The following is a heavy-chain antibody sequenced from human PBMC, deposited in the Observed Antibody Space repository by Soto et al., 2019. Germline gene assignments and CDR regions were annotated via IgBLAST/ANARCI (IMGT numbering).Heavy chain of an antibody. D-gene: IGHD3-16*01. CDR1: GFTLSSYA. J-gene: IGHJ6*04. CDR3: SLSDRFYGMDV. V-gene: IGHV3-23*01. Sequence: EVQLLESGGGLLQPGGSLRLSCAASGFTLSSYAMSWVRQPPGKGLEWVSSISTSGGSTYYADSVKGRFAISRDNSNNPLYLQMNSLRAEDTAVYYCSLSDRFYGMDVRGIGTTVTVSS. CDR2: ISTSGGST.